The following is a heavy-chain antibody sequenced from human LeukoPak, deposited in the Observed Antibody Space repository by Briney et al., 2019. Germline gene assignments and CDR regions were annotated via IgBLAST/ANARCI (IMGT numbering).Heavy chain of an antibody. V-gene: IGHV3-66*01. J-gene: IGHJ4*02. CDR1: GFTVSSNH. Sequence: GGSLRLSCAASGFTVSSNHMTWVRQAPGKGLEWVSVFYSDGRTYYADSVKGRFTISRDNSKNTLYLQMNSLRAEDTAVYYCMRGTYDASAGEFWGQGTLDTVSS. CDR3: MRGTYDASAGEF. CDR2: FYSDGRT. D-gene: IGHD3-10*01.